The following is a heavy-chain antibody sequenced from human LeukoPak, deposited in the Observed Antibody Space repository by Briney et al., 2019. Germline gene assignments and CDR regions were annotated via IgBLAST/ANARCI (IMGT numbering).Heavy chain of an antibody. D-gene: IGHD2-15*01. V-gene: IGHV4-59*08. CDR3: ASTRTYYSGGSCYSHFDS. CDR1: GASISSYY. J-gene: IGHJ4*02. CDR2: IYYSGST. Sequence: SETLSLTCTVSGASISSYYWSWIRQPPEKGLEWIGYIYYSGSTNYNPPLKSRVTMSVDTSKNQISLKLSSVTAADTAVYYCASTRTYYSGGSCYSHFDSWGQGTLVTVSS.